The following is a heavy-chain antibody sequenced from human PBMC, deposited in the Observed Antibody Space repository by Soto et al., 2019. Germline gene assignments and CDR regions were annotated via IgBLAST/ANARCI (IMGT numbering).Heavy chain of an antibody. V-gene: IGHV3-23*01. D-gene: IGHD3-3*01. Sequence: GGSLRLSCAVSGFTFNDYAMSWVRQAPGKGLEWVSTISGSLGSAYYAASVEGRFTISGDNSNNTLYLQMNSLRVEDTATYYCAKDSRLPGFGLLIHAFDIRGHGTMVTVSS. CDR1: GFTFNDYA. CDR2: ISGSLGSA. J-gene: IGHJ3*02. CDR3: AKDSRLPGFGLLIHAFDI.